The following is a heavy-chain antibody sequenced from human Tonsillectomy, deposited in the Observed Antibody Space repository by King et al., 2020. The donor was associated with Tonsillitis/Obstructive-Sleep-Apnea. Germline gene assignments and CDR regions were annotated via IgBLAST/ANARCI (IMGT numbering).Heavy chain of an antibody. CDR1: GYTFTNYD. Sequence: VQLVESGAEVKKPGASVKVSCKASGYTFTNYDITWVRQAPGQGLEWMGWSRPYNGDTNYAQKLQGRVTMTSDTSTSTAYMELRSLRSDDTAVYYCARDYYERSGYYHGYFQHWGQGTLVTVSS. CDR3: ARDYYERSGYYHGYFQH. D-gene: IGHD3-22*01. CDR2: SRPYNGDT. J-gene: IGHJ1*01. V-gene: IGHV1-18*01.